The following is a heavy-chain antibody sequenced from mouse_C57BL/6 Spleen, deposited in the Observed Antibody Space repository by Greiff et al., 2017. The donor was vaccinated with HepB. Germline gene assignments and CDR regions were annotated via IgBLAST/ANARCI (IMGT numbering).Heavy chain of an antibody. D-gene: IGHD2-4*01. CDR1: GFNIKDYY. CDR3: AGDYYDYDGGLGYFDY. Sequence: VQLKESGAELVKPGASVKLSCTASGFNIKDYYMHWVKQRTEQGLEWIGRIDPEDGETKYAPKFQGKATITADTSSNTAYLQLSSLTSEDTAVYYCAGDYYDYDGGLGYFDYWGQGTTLTVSS. CDR2: IDPEDGET. J-gene: IGHJ2*01. V-gene: IGHV14-2*01.